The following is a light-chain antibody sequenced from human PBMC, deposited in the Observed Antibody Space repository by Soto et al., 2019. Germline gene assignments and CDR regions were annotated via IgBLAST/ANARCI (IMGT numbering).Light chain of an antibody. CDR3: LQHSTYPLT. J-gene: IGKJ1*01. CDR1: QGISSY. CDR2: AAS. Sequence: DIQLTQSPSFLSASVGDRVTITCRASQGISSYLAWYQQKPGKAPKLLIYAASTLQSGVPSRFSGSGSGTEFTLTISSLQPEDFATFYCLQHSTYPLTFGQGTKVEIK. V-gene: IGKV1-9*01.